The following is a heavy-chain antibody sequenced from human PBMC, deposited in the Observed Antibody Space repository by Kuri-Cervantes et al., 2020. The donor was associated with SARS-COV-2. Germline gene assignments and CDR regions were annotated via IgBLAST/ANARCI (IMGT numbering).Heavy chain of an antibody. Sequence: GSLRLSCSVSGGSISRYYWSWMRQPPGKGLEWIGNIHYSGSTFYSPSLKSRVTIFVDTSKDQFSLKLSSVTAADTAVYYCRGYSTSSYYYYGMDVWGHGTTVTVSS. V-gene: IGHV4-59*04. CDR3: RGYSTSSYYYYGMDV. J-gene: IGHJ6*02. CDR2: IHYSGST. CDR1: GGSISRYY. D-gene: IGHD6-6*01.